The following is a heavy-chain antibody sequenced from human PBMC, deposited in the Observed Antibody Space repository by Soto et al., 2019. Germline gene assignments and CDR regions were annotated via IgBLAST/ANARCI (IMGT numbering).Heavy chain of an antibody. V-gene: IGHV3-23*01. Sequence: GGSLRLSCAASGFTFSSYAMSWVRQAPGKGLEWVSAISGSSGSTYYADSVKGRFTISRDNSKNTLYLQKNSLRAEDTAVYYCARDREGVVIHDYWGQGTLVTVSS. CDR1: GFTFSSYA. CDR2: ISGSSGST. D-gene: IGHD3-3*01. J-gene: IGHJ4*02. CDR3: ARDREGVVIHDY.